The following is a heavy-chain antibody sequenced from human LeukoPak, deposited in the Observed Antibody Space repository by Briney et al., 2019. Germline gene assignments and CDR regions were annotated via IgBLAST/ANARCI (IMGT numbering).Heavy chain of an antibody. Sequence: PGGSLRLSCTASGFTFSTYAMMWVRQTPGKGLEWVSAISAGGGSAHYADSVKGRFTISRDNSKHTLFLQMNSLRAEDMAVYYCARDPNGDYVGAFDMWGPGTMVTVSS. J-gene: IGHJ3*02. CDR1: GFTFSTYA. CDR3: ARDPNGDYVGAFDM. CDR2: ISAGGGSA. D-gene: IGHD4-17*01. V-gene: IGHV3-23*01.